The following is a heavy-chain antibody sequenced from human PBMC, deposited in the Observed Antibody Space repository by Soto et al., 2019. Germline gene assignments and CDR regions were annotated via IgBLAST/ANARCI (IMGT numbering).Heavy chain of an antibody. CDR2: MEPSTGTT. CDR1: GYSFTSLD. Sequence: SVKVSCQASGYSFTSLDINWVRQTAGQGLEWMGWMEPSTGTTGYAQKFQGRVTMTRDTSINTAYMELTTLTSDDTAFYYCARGVSAGVDYWGQGTLVTVSS. J-gene: IGHJ4*02. CDR3: ARGVSAGVDY. V-gene: IGHV1-8*01. D-gene: IGHD1-26*01.